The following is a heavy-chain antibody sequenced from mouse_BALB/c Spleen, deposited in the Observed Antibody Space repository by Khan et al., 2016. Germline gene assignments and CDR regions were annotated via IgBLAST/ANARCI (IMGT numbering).Heavy chain of an antibody. V-gene: IGHV1S81*02. Sequence: QVQLQQSGAELVKPGASVKLSCKASGYTFTSYYMYWVKQRPGQGLEWIGEINPSNGGTNFNEKFKSKATLTGDKSSSTAYLQLSSLTSEDSAVYYCTRSYAMDYWGQGTSVTVSS. CDR1: GYTFTSYY. CDR2: INPSNGGT. J-gene: IGHJ4*01. CDR3: TRSYAMDY.